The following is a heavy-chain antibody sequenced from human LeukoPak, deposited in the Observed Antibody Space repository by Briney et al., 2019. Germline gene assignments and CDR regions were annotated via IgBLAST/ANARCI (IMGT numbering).Heavy chain of an antibody. CDR1: GYSFTSYW. Sequence: GKSLKISCKGSGYSFTSYWISWVRQMPGKGLEWMGRIDPSDSYTNYSPSFQGHVTISADKSISTAYLQWSSLKASDTAMYYCARHPYYDSSGYSWGQGTLVTVSS. D-gene: IGHD3-22*01. CDR2: IDPSDSYT. CDR3: ARHPYYDSSGYS. J-gene: IGHJ4*02. V-gene: IGHV5-10-1*01.